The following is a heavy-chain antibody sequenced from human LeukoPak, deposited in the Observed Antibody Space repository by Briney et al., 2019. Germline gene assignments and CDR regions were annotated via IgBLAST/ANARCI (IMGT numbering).Heavy chain of an antibody. J-gene: IGHJ4*02. D-gene: IGHD4-17*01. CDR1: GFTFSSYG. CDR2: IYSGGST. Sequence: GGSLRLSCAASGFTFSSYGMSWVRQAPGKGLEWVSVIYSGGSTYYADSVKGRFTISRDNSKNTLYLQMNSLRAEDTAVYYCARDYGDYDEFDYWGQGTLVTVSS. V-gene: IGHV3-66*01. CDR3: ARDYGDYDEFDY.